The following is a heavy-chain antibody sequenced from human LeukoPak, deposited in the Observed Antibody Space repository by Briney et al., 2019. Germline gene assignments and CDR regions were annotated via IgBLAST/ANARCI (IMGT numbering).Heavy chain of an antibody. J-gene: IGHJ5*02. Sequence: ASVTVSCKASGYTFTSYYMHWVRQAPGQGLEWMGWISAYNGNTNYAQKLQGRVTMTTDTSTSTAYMELRSLRSDDTAVYYCARDSRMDFNHWGQGTLVTVSS. CDR3: ARDSRMDFNH. V-gene: IGHV1-18*04. CDR1: GYTFTSYY. D-gene: IGHD2-2*01. CDR2: ISAYNGNT.